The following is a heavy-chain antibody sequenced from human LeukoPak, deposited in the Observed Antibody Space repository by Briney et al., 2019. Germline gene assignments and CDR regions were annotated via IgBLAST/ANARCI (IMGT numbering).Heavy chain of an antibody. CDR2: LTWNSDTI. CDR3: TKDMSPTGTTLGYLDS. V-gene: IGHV3-9*01. Sequence: LAGGSLRLSCVASGFTFDDYAMHWVRQAPGKGLEWVSGLTWNSDTIGYADSVKGRFSISRDNAKNSLYLEMNSLRPADTALYYCTKDMSPTGTTLGYLDSWGQGTLVTVSS. D-gene: IGHD1-1*01. J-gene: IGHJ4*02. CDR1: GFTFDDYA.